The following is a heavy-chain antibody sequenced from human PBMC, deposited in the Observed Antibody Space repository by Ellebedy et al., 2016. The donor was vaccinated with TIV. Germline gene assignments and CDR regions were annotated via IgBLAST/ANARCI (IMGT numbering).Heavy chain of an antibody. J-gene: IGHJ6*02. CDR1: GFTFSSYS. CDR3: VRAIAVPVTVFRFLEWADYGMDV. Sequence: PGGSLRLSCAASGFTFSSYSMNWVRQAPGKGLEWVSSISSSSIYIYYADSVKGRFTISRDNAKNSLYLQMNSLRAEDTAVYYCVRAIAVPVTVFRFLEWADYGMDVWGQGTTVTVSS. D-gene: IGHD3-3*01. V-gene: IGHV3-21*01. CDR2: ISSSSIYI.